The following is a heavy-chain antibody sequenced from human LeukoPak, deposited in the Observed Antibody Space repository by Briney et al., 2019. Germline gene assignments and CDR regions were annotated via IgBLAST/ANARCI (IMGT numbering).Heavy chain of an antibody. J-gene: IGHJ4*02. D-gene: IGHD3-22*01. V-gene: IGHV4-30-2*01. CDR1: GGSISSGGYS. CDR3: ARERAITMIVDY. Sequence: SETLSLTCAVSGGSISSGGYSWSWIRQPPGKGLEWIGYIYHSGSTYYNPSLKSRVTISVDRSKNQFSLKLSSVTAADTAVYYCARERAITMIVDYWGQGTLVTDSS. CDR2: IYHSGST.